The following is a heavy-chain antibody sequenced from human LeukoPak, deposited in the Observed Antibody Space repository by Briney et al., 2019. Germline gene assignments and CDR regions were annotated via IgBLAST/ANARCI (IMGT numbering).Heavy chain of an antibody. CDR2: IYHSGST. Sequence: SETLSLTCAVSGGSISSGGYSWSWIRQPPGKGLEWIGYIYHSGSTYYNPSLKSRVTISVDRSKSQFSLKLSSVTAADSAVYYCARGVAAAGTRGDWFDPWGQGTLVTVSS. V-gene: IGHV4-30-2*01. D-gene: IGHD6-13*01. J-gene: IGHJ5*02. CDR3: ARGVAAAGTRGDWFDP. CDR1: GGSISSGGYS.